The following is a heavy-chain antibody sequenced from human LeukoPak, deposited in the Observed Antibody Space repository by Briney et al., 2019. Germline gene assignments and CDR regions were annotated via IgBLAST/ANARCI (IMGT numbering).Heavy chain of an antibody. CDR1: GYTFTGYY. V-gene: IGHV1-2*02. D-gene: IGHD2-2*01. CDR3: ARQSRVPAASYYFYGMDV. Sequence: ASVKVSCKASGYTFTGYYMHWVRQAPGQGLEWMGWINPNSGGTNYAQKFQGRVTMTTDTSTSTAYMELRSLRSDDTAVYYCARQSRVPAASYYFYGMDVWGQGTTVTVSS. CDR2: INPNSGGT. J-gene: IGHJ6*02.